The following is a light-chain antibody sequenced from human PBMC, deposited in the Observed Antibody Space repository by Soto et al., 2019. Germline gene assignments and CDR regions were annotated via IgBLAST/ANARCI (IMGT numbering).Light chain of an antibody. CDR1: QTISSY. Sequence: DIQMTQSPSSLSASVGDRVTITCRASQTISSYLNWYQHKPGKAPKLLIYAASSLQSGVPSRFSGSGSGTDFTLTISSLQPEDCATYYCQQSYSTLYTLGQGTKLEIK. CDR2: AAS. CDR3: QQSYSTLYT. V-gene: IGKV1-39*01. J-gene: IGKJ2*01.